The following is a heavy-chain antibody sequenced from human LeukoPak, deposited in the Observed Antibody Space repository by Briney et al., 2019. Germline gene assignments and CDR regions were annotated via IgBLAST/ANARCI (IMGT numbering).Heavy chain of an antibody. CDR1: GFTFSSYE. CDR3: ARVLQALDY. J-gene: IGHJ4*02. CDR2: ISSSGTTI. D-gene: IGHD4-11*01. Sequence: GGSLRLSCAASGFTFSSYEMNWVRQAPGKGLEWVSDISSSGTTIHYADSVKGRFTISRDNAKNSLYLQMNSLRAEDTAVYYCARVLQALDYWGQGTLVTVSS. V-gene: IGHV3-48*03.